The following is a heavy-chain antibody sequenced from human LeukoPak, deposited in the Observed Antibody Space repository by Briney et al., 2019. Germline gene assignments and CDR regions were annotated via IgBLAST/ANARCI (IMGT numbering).Heavy chain of an antibody. CDR3: VKFGITVFGVVFIDFDY. Sequence: GGSLRLSFAASGFTVSSNYMSWVRQAPGKGLEWVSVIYSGGSTYYADSVKGRFTISRDNSKNTLYLQMNSLRVEDTAVYYCVKFGITVFGVVFIDFDYWGQGTLVTVSS. CDR1: GFTVSSNY. CDR2: IYSGGST. J-gene: IGHJ4*02. D-gene: IGHD3-3*01. V-gene: IGHV3-53*01.